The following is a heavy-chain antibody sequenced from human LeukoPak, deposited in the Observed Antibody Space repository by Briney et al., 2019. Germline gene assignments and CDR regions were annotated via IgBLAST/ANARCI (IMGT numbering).Heavy chain of an antibody. CDR3: ARQRGRHVAASDY. CDR1: GYTFTGYY. D-gene: IGHD6-6*01. Sequence: ASVKVSCKTSGYTFTGYYIHWVRQAPGQGLEWMGWISAYNGNTNYAQKLQGRVTMTTDTSTSTAYMELRSLRSDDTAVYYCARQRGRHVAASDYWGQGTLVTVSS. V-gene: IGHV1-18*04. CDR2: ISAYNGNT. J-gene: IGHJ4*02.